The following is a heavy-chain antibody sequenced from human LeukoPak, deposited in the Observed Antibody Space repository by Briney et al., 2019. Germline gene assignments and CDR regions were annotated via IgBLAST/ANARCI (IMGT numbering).Heavy chain of an antibody. V-gene: IGHV1-46*01. Sequence: ASVKVSCKASGYTFTSYYMHWMRQAPGQGFEWMGIIHPSGGSTSYAQKFQGRVTMTRDTSTSTVYMELSSLRSEDTAVYYCARAHPHYGDSIHDLDYWGQGTLVTVSS. CDR2: IHPSGGST. CDR3: ARAHPHYGDSIHDLDY. D-gene: IGHD4-17*01. J-gene: IGHJ4*02. CDR1: GYTFTSYY.